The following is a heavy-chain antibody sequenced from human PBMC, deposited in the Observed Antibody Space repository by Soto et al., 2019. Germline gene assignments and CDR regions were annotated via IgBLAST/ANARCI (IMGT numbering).Heavy chain of an antibody. CDR1: GGSFIGYY. D-gene: IGHD2-21*02. Sequence: PSETLSLTCAVYGGSFIGYYWSWSRQPPGKGLEWIGEINHSGSTNYNPSLKSRVTISVDTSKNQFSLKLSSVTAADTAVYYCARSSQLVAYCGGDCYRYYYYYGMDVWGQGTTVTVSS. CDR3: ARSSQLVAYCGGDCYRYYYYYGMDV. CDR2: INHSGST. J-gene: IGHJ6*02. V-gene: IGHV4-34*01.